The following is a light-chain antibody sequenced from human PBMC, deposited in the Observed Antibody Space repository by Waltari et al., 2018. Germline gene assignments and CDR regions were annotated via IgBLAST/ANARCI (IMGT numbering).Light chain of an antibody. CDR3: QQYGSSPHT. J-gene: IGKJ2*01. Sequence: QMTQSPSSLSASIGDRVTLTCRASQSISSFLNWFQQKPGKAPKLLIYAASVLHSGVPSRFSGSGSGTDFTLTISSLEPEDFAVYYCQQYGSSPHTFGQGTKLE. V-gene: IGKV1-39*01. CDR2: AAS. CDR1: QSISSF.